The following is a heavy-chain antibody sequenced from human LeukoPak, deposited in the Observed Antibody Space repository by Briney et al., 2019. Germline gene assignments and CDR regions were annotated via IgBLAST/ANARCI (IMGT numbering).Heavy chain of an antibody. CDR3: ARGRQMATIRHDAFDI. CDR1: GFTFSSYG. D-gene: IGHD5-24*01. CDR2: ISSSSTYV. V-gene: IGHV3-21*01. J-gene: IGHJ3*02. Sequence: GGSLSLCCAASGFTFSSYGMNWVRQAPGKGLEWVSSISSSSTYVYYADSVRGRFTISRGNAKNSLFLQMNSLRAEDTAVYYCARGRQMATIRHDAFDIWGQGTMVTVSS.